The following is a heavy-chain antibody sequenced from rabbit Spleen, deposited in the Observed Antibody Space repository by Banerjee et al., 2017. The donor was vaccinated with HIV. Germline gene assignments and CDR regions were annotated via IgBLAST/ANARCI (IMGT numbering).Heavy chain of an antibody. CDR1: GLDFSGKYF. Sequence: QSLEESGGDLVQPEGSLTLTCKASGLDFSGKYFMCWVRQAPGKGLEWIGCITTGSGSTYYASWAKGRFTISKTSSTTVTLQMTSLTAADTATYFCARRDIGSLAIDLWGPGTLVTVS. CDR3: ARRDIGSLAIDL. CDR2: ITTGSGST. D-gene: IGHD4-2*01. J-gene: IGHJ4*01. V-gene: IGHV1S40*01.